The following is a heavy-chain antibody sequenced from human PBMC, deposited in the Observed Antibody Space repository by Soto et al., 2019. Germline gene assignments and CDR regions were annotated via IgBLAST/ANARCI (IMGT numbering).Heavy chain of an antibody. V-gene: IGHV3-33*01. J-gene: IGHJ5*02. Sequence: GGSLRLSCAASGFTFSSYGMHWVRQAPGKGLEWVAVIWYDGSNKYYADSVKGRFTISRDNSKNTLYLQMNSLRAEDTAVYYCAREVPRVTSKLNWFDPWGQGTLVTVSS. CDR2: IWYDGSNK. CDR3: AREVPRVTSKLNWFDP. D-gene: IGHD2-2*01. CDR1: GFTFSSYG.